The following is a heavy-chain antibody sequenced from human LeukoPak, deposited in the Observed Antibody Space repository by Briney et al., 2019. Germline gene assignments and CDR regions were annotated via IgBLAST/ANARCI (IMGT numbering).Heavy chain of an antibody. CDR1: GFTFNIYA. J-gene: IGHJ4*02. D-gene: IGHD1-7*01. V-gene: IGHV3-23*01. Sequence: GGSLRLSCAASGFTFNIYAMTWVRQAPGRGLECVSSIGAGSGTTHYADSVKGRFTISRDNSKNTLYLQMNSPRAEDTAVYYCARNWNYDDWGQGTLVTVSS. CDR3: ARNWNYDD. CDR2: IGAGSGTT.